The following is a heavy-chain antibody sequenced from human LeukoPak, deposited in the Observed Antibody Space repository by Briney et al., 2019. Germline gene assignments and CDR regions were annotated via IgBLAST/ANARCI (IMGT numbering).Heavy chain of an antibody. CDR3: AREDFDL. V-gene: IGHV3-48*01. CDR2: ISSSGNSR. J-gene: IGHJ2*01. CDR1: GFILSNYR. Sequence: PGGSLRLSCAASGFILSNYRMNWVRQAPGKGLEWVSYISSSGNSREYADSVKGRFTISRDNSKNTLYLQMNSLRAEDTAVYYCAREDFDLWGRGTLVTVSS.